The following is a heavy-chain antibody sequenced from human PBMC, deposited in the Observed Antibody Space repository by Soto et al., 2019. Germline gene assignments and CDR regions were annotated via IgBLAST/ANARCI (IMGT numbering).Heavy chain of an antibody. Sequence: EVQLVESGGGLVQPGGSLRLSCAASGFSFSAHDLNWVRQAPGKGLEWISYIDPSGNTMHYADSVKGRFTISRDNAKNSLYLRMSSLRAEDTAVYYCASDTPGFEDFAYWGQGTLVTVSS. CDR2: IDPSGNTM. V-gene: IGHV3-48*03. J-gene: IGHJ4*02. D-gene: IGHD3-10*01. CDR1: GFSFSAHD. CDR3: ASDTPGFEDFAY.